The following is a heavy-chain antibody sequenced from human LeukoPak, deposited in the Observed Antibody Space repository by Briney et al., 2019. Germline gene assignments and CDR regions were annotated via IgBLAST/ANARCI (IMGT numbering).Heavy chain of an antibody. J-gene: IGHJ4*02. CDR3: ARDPLRIVVVPAASSDY. Sequence: GSLRLSCAASGFTFSSYAMHWVRQAPGKGLEWVAVISYDGSSKYYADSVKGRFTISRDNSKNSLYLQMNSLRAEDTAVYYCARDPLRIVVVPAASSDYWGQGTLVTVSS. V-gene: IGHV3-30-3*01. D-gene: IGHD2-2*01. CDR1: GFTFSSYA. CDR2: ISYDGSSK.